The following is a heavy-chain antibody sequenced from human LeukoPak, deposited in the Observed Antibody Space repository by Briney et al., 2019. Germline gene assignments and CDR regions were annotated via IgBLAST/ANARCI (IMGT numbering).Heavy chain of an antibody. CDR2: ISYDGSNK. Sequence: GGSLRLSCAASGFTFSSYAMSWVRQAPGKGLEWVAVISYDGSNKYYADSVKGRFTISRDNSKNTLYLQMNSLRAEDTAVYYCARDRIDIVVVVAATFRFDYWGQGTLVTVSS. CDR3: ARDRIDIVVVVAATFRFDY. V-gene: IGHV3-30*04. D-gene: IGHD2-15*01. J-gene: IGHJ4*02. CDR1: GFTFSSYA.